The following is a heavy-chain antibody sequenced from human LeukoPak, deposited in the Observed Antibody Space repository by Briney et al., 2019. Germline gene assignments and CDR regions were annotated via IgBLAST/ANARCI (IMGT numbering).Heavy chain of an antibody. CDR2: ISSSGSTI. V-gene: IGHV3-48*03. Sequence: GGSLRLSCAASGFTFSSYEMNWVRQAPGKGLEWVSYISSSGSTIYYADSVKGRFTISRDNTKNSLYLQMNSLRAEDTAVYYCARDQGGSSNVNFDYWGQGTLVTVSS. J-gene: IGHJ4*02. CDR3: ARDQGGSSNVNFDY. CDR1: GFTFSSYE. D-gene: IGHD1-26*01.